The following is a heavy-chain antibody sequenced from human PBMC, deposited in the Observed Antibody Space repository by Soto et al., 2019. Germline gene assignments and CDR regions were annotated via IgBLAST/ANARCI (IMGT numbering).Heavy chain of an antibody. CDR3: ARHVVLLWFGELFKNNWFDP. J-gene: IGHJ5*02. D-gene: IGHD3-10*01. CDR1: GGSISSSSYY. CDR2: IYYSGST. V-gene: IGHV4-39*01. Sequence: LSLTCTVSGGSISSSSYYWGWIRQPPGKGLEWIGSIYYSGSTYYNPSLKSRVTISVDTSKNQFSLKLSSVTAADTAVYYCARHVVLLWFGELFKNNWFDPWGQGTLVTVSS.